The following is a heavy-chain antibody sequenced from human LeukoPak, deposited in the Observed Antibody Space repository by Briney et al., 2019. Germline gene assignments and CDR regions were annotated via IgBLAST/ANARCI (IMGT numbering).Heavy chain of an antibody. CDR3: TKVPLRYFNWSFDY. J-gene: IGHJ4*02. CDR1: GFTFSSYC. V-gene: IGHV3-33*06. CDR2: IWYDGSNK. D-gene: IGHD3-9*01. Sequence: PGRSLRLSCAASGFTFSSYCMHWVRQATSKGLVWVAVIWYDGSNKYYADSVKGRFTISRDNAKNTLFLQMNSLRAEDTAVYYCTKVPLRYFNWSFDYWGQGTLVTVSS.